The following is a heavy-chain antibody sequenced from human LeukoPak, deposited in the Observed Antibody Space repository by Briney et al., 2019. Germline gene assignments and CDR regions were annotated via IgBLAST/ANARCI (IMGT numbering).Heavy chain of an antibody. CDR1: GGSISSYY. CDR3: ARQGGYQLLRNWFDP. CDR2: IYYSGST. D-gene: IGHD2-2*01. J-gene: IGHJ5*02. V-gene: IGHV4-59*01. Sequence: SETLSLTCTVSGGSISSYYWSWIRQPPGKGLEWIGYIYYSGSTNYNPSLKSRVTISVDTSKNQFSLKLSSVTAADTAVYYCARQGGYQLLRNWFDPWGQGTLVTVSS.